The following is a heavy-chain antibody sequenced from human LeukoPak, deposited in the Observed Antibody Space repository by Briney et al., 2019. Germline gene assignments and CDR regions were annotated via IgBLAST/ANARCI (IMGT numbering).Heavy chain of an antibody. CDR3: ARDSSGQIYYYYGMDV. CDR1: GFTFNTYG. CDR2: ILSDGGNK. D-gene: IGHD6-19*01. J-gene: IGHJ6*02. V-gene: IGHV3-30*03. Sequence: PGRSLRLSCAASGFTFNTYGMHWVRQAPGKGLEWVAVILSDGGNKYYADSVKGRFTISRDNSKNTLYLQMNSLRAEDTAVYYCARDSSGQIYYYYGMDVWGQGTTVTVSS.